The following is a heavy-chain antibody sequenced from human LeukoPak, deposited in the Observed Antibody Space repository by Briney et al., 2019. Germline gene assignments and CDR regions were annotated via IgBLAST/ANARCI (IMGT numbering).Heavy chain of an antibody. CDR1: GDSIDSYY. CDR2: VFYSGPT. D-gene: IGHD2-21*02. CDR3: AGRTARYFDS. J-gene: IGHJ4*02. Sequence: LETLSLTCTVSGDSIDSYYWSWIRQPPGEGLQWIGYVFYSGPTNYDASLKSRVAISVDRSKNQFSLKLTSVSAADTAVYYCAGRTARYFDSWGQGTPVTVSS. V-gene: IGHV4-59*01.